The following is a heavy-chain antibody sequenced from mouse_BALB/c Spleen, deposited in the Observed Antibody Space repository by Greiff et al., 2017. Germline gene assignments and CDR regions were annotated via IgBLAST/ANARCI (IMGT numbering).Heavy chain of an antibody. CDR3: ARNYGTRGYAMDY. J-gene: IGHJ4*01. Sequence: QVQLKESGPGLVQPSQSLSITCTVSGFSLTSYGVHWVRQSPGKGLEWLGVIWSGGSTDYNAAFISRLSISKDNSKSQVFFKMNSLQANDTAIYYCARNYGTRGYAMDYWGQGTSVTVSS. V-gene: IGHV2-2*02. CDR1: GFSLTSYG. D-gene: IGHD1-1*01. CDR2: IWSGGST.